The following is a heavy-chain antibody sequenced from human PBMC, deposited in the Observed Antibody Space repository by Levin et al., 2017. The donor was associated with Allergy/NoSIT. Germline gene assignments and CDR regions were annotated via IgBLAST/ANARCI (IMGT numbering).Heavy chain of an antibody. V-gene: IGHV3-23*01. Sequence: GGSLRLSCAASGFTFSSYAMSWVHQAPGKGLEWVSAISGSGGSTYYADSVKGRFTISRDNSKNTLYLQMNSLRAEDTAVYYCAKGGEYSYGYLRTSIDYWGQGTLVTVSS. CDR2: ISGSGGST. CDR1: GFTFSSYA. J-gene: IGHJ4*02. D-gene: IGHD5-18*01. CDR3: AKGGEYSYGYLRTSIDY.